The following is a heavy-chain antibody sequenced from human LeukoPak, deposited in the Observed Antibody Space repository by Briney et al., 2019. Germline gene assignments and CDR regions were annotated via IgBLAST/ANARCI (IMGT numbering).Heavy chain of an antibody. D-gene: IGHD2-15*01. CDR3: ARTCSGGSCYYYYYGMDV. CDR1: GGTFSSYA. V-gene: IGHV1-69*04. CDR2: IIPILGIA. Sequence: ASVKVSCKASGGTFSSYAIRWVRQAPGQGLEWMGRIIPILGIANYAQKFQGRVTITADKSTSTAYMELSSLRSEDTAVYYCARTCSGGSCYYYYYGMDVWGQGTTVTVSS. J-gene: IGHJ6*02.